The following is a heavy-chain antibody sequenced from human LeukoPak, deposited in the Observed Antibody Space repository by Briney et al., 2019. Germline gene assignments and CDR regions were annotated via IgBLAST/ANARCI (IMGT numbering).Heavy chain of an antibody. D-gene: IGHD3-22*01. CDR2: IGGSGGST. CDR3: AKGSRGGTKIVVAGKAPSDY. CDR1: GFTFSSYA. V-gene: IGHV3-23*01. J-gene: IGHJ4*02. Sequence: GGSLRLSCAASGFTFSSYAMSWVRQAPGKGLEWVSAIGGSGGSTYYADSVKGRFTISRDNSKNTLYLQMNSLRAEDTAVYYCAKGSRGGTKIVVAGKAPSDYWGQGTLVTVSS.